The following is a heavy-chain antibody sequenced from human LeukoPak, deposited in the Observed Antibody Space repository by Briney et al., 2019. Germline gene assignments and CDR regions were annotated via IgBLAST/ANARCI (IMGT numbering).Heavy chain of an antibody. CDR1: GDSINSLDL. D-gene: IGHD3-22*01. CDR3: AGLVGRYSSGLYYYYFDY. J-gene: IGHJ4*02. V-gene: IGHV4-4*02. Sequence: SETLSLTCTVSGDSINSLDLWSWVRQPPGKGLEWIGEMYLSGTTHSNPSVKSRVTISIDKSKNQFFLNLSSVTAADTAVYYCAGLVGRYSSGLYYYYFDYWGQGTLVTVPS. CDR2: MYLSGTT.